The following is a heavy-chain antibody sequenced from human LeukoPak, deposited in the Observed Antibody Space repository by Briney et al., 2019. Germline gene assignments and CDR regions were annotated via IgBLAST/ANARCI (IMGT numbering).Heavy chain of an antibody. V-gene: IGHV4-31*03. D-gene: IGHD3-16*01. CDR2: IYYSGST. J-gene: IGHJ4*02. Sequence: SETLSLTCTVSGGSINSGGFYWRWIRQHPGKGLEWIGYIYYSGSTFYNPSLKSRVAISLDKSKNQFSLNLRSVTAADTAVYYCARGGSFLGNYVYWGQGTLVTVSS. CDR1: GGSINSGGFY. CDR3: ARGGSFLGNYVY.